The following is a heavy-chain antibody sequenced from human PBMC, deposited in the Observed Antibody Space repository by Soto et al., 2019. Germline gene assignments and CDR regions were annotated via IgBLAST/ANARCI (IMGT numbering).Heavy chain of an antibody. CDR3: AKAARTITMWDYYFAS. J-gene: IGHJ4*02. V-gene: IGHV3-23*01. D-gene: IGHD3-10*02. CDR2: ISGTGRST. Sequence: GGSLRLACAASGFTFTSYALSGVRQAPGKGLEGVSVISGTGRSTYYAESVKGRFTTSRDNSMNTLYLQMNSLRAEDTAVYYCAKAARTITMWDYYFASWGQGTQVTVS. CDR1: GFTFTSYA.